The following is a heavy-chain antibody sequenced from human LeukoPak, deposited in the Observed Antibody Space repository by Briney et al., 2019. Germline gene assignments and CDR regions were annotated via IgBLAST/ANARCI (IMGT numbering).Heavy chain of an antibody. Sequence: PGGSLRLSCEASGFTFSSYSINWVRQAPGKGLKWVSYISSSGSTIYYADSVKGRFTISRDNAKNSLYLQMNSLRAEDTAVYYCARRYSSGRAAFDIWGQGTMVTVSS. D-gene: IGHD6-19*01. V-gene: IGHV3-48*01. J-gene: IGHJ3*02. CDR3: ARRYSSGRAAFDI. CDR1: GFTFSSYS. CDR2: ISSSGSTI.